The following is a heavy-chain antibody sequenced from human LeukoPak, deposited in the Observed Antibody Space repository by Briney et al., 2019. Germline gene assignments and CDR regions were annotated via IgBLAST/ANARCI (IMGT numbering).Heavy chain of an antibody. D-gene: IGHD2-15*01. CDR2: ISTNGDST. V-gene: IGHV3-64D*09. CDR3: VKDWLGGRRILDY. Sequence: GGSLRLSCSASGFTFSSYAMHWVRQAPGKGLEYISAISTNGDSTYYADSVKGRFTISRDNSKNTVHLQMSSLRAGDTAVYYCVKDWLGGRRILDYWGQGTLVTVSS. J-gene: IGHJ4*02. CDR1: GFTFSSYA.